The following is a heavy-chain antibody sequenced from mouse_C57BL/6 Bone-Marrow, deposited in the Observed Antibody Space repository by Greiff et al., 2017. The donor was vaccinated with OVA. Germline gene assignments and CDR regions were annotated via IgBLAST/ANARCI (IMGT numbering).Heavy chain of an antibody. J-gene: IGHJ2*01. CDR3: TTNWVDY. V-gene: IGHV14-4*01. Sequence: EVQLVESGAELVRPGASVKLSCTASGFNIKDDYMHWVKQRPEQGLEWIGWIDPENGDTEYASKFQGKATITADTSSNTAYLQLSSLTSEDTAVYYCTTNWVDYWGQGTTLTVSS. CDR1: GFNIKDDY. CDR2: IDPENGDT. D-gene: IGHD4-1*01.